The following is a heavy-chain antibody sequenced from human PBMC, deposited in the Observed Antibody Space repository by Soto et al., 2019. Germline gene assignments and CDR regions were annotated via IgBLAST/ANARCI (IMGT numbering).Heavy chain of an antibody. J-gene: IGHJ4*02. V-gene: IGHV3-21*01. D-gene: IGHD2-2*01. CDR3: ARDVEGYCSSTSCPHYFDY. CDR1: GFTFSSYS. CDR2: ISSSSSYI. Sequence: GGSLRLSCAASGFTFSSYSMNWVRQAPGKGLEWVSSISSSSSYIYYADSVKGRFTISRDNAKNSLYLQMNSLRAEDTAVYYCARDVEGYCSSTSCPHYFDYWGQGTLVTVSS.